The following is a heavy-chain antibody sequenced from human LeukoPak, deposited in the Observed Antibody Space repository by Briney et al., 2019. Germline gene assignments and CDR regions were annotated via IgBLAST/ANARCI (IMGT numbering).Heavy chain of an antibody. CDR1: GFTFSSYG. Sequence: PGGSLRLSCAASGFTFSSYGMSWVRQAPGKGLEWVSTISGGGHSTYYADSVKGRFTISRDNSKNTLYLQMNSLRAEDTAVYYCARARSSYGYGDAFDIWGQGTMVTVSS. V-gene: IGHV3-23*01. D-gene: IGHD5-18*01. CDR2: ISGGGHST. CDR3: ARARSSYGYGDAFDI. J-gene: IGHJ3*02.